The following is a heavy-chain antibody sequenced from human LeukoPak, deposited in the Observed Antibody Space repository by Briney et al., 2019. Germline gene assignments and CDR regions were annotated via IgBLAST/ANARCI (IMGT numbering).Heavy chain of an antibody. CDR3: AKLPTVVPAAMDFYFDY. Sequence: PGGSLRLSCAASGFTFTSYSMNWVRQAPGKGLEWVSTISGGGGSTYYADSVKGRFTISRDNSKNTLYLQVNSLRAEDTAVYYCAKLPTVVPAAMDFYFDYWGQGTLVTVSS. V-gene: IGHV3-23*01. CDR1: GFTFTSYS. CDR2: ISGGGGST. D-gene: IGHD2-2*01. J-gene: IGHJ4*02.